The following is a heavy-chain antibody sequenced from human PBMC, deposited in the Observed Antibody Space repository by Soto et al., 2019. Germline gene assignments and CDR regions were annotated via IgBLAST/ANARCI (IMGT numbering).Heavy chain of an antibody. CDR1: GFTFDTYN. J-gene: IGHJ6*02. CDR3: ARIISGSTGPYYYYAMDV. CDR2: IGSSSSFI. D-gene: IGHD1-26*01. V-gene: IGHV3-21*02. Sequence: EVQLVQSGGGLVKPGGSLRLSCAASGFTFDTYNMNWVRQTPGQGLEWVSSIGSSSSFIYYSASVRGRFSVSRDNAKNSLYLQMSSLRAEDTAAYYCARIISGSTGPYYYYAMDVWGQGTAVTVSS.